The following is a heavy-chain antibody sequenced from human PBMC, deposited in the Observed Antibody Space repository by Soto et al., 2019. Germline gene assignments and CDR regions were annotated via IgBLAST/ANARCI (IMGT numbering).Heavy chain of an antibody. J-gene: IGHJ4*02. D-gene: IGHD3-10*01. Sequence: QVHLQESGPDLVRPSETLSLTGSFFGGSISSDNWWSWVRQTPGKGLEWIGEIYHSGNTNYNPSLKSRVTISVDKPKNQFSLKVTSVTAADTALYYCARLSASSKLRGVVINWGQGTLVTVSS. CDR3: ARLSASSKLRGVVIN. V-gene: IGHV4-4*02. CDR2: IYHSGNT. CDR1: GGSISSDNW.